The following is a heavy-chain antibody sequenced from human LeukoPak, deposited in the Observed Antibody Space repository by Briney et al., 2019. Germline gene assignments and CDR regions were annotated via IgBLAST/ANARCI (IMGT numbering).Heavy chain of an antibody. CDR2: ISSSSSYI. CDR1: GFTFSSYS. V-gene: IGHV3-21*01. D-gene: IGHD3-22*01. J-gene: IGHJ4*02. CDR3: ATTLELYDSSGYYNY. Sequence: PGGSLRLSCAASGFTFSSYSMNWVRRAPGKGLEWVSSISSSSSYIYYADSVKGRFTISRDNAKNSLYLQMNSLRAEDTAVYYCATTLELYDSSGYYNYWGQGTLVTVSS.